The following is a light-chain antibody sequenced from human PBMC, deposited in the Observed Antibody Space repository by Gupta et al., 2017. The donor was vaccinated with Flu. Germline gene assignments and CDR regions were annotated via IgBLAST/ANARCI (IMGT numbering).Light chain of an antibody. CDR3: QQYNNWPPWT. V-gene: IGKV3-15*01. CDR1: QSVSSN. CDR2: GAS. Sequence: EIVMTRSPATLSVSPGESATLSCRASQSVSSNLAWYQQKPGQAPRLLIYGASTRATGIPARFSGSGSGTEFTLTISSLQSEDFAVYYCQQYNNWPPWTFGQGTKVEIK. J-gene: IGKJ1*01.